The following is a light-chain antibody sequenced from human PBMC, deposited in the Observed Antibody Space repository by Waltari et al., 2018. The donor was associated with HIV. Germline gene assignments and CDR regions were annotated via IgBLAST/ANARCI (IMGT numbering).Light chain of an antibody. V-gene: IGLV1-51*01. Sequence: QSVLTQPPPVSAAPGQQVTISCPGSSSNIATIYVSWYQQLPGTAPKLLIYDNNKRPSGIPDRFSGSKSGTSATLGITGLQTGDEADYYCGAWDSSLSAVVFGTGTKVTVL. CDR1: SSNIATIY. J-gene: IGLJ1*01. CDR3: GAWDSSLSAVV. CDR2: DNN.